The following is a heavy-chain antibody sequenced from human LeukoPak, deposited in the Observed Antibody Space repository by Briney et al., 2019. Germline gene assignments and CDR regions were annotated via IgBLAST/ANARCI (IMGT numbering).Heavy chain of an antibody. CDR2: ISGSGGST. J-gene: IGHJ4*02. D-gene: IGHD6-13*01. V-gene: IGHV3-23*01. Sequence: GGSLRLSCAASGFTFSSYAMSWVRQAPGKGLEWVSAISGSGGSTYYADSVKGRFTISRDNSKNSLYLQTHSLRTEDTALYYCAKDREQQLATLGFDYWGQGTLVTVSS. CDR3: AKDREQQLATLGFDY. CDR1: GFTFSSYA.